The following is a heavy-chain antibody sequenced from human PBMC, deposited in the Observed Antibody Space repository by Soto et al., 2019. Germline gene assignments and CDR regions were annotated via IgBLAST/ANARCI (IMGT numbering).Heavy chain of an antibody. Sequence: QVQLQESGPGLVKPSQTLSLTCTVSGGSISSGDYYWSWIRQPPGKGRGWMGYIYYSGSTYYNPSLKSRVTISVDTSKNQFSLKLSSVTAADTAVYYCARGRVTPQQDYFDYWGQGTLVTVSS. CDR2: IYYSGST. CDR1: GGSISSGDYY. CDR3: ARGRVTPQQDYFDY. D-gene: IGHD2-21*02. V-gene: IGHV4-30-4*01. J-gene: IGHJ4*02.